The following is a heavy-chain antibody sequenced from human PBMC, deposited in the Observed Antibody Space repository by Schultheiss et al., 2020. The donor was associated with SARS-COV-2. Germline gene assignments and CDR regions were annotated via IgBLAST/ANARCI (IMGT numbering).Heavy chain of an antibody. CDR3: ARFTSDFWSGLPLYYYYYMDV. CDR2: IYYSGST. J-gene: IGHJ6*03. D-gene: IGHD3-3*01. Sequence: SETLSLTCTVSGDSISSYYWSWIRQPPGKGLEWIGYIYYSGSTNYSPSLKSRVTISVDTSKNQFSLKLSSVTAADTAVYYCARFTSDFWSGLPLYYYYYMDVWGKGTTVTVSS. CDR1: GDSISSYY. V-gene: IGHV4-59*08.